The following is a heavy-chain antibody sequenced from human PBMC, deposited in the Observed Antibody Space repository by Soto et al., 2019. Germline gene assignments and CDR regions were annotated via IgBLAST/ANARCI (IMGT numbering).Heavy chain of an antibody. J-gene: IGHJ6*02. D-gene: IGHD6-19*01. CDR1: GYTFSNYG. CDR2: ISGYNGNT. CDR3: SRFIMGCGWFDPNYYHGMDV. V-gene: IGHV1-18*01. Sequence: QVQLVQSGAEVKKPGASVTVSCKTSGYTFSNYGINWVRQAPGQGLVWMGWISGYNGNTNYAQTVQGRVTMTTDTSTATVYMELRSLKSDDTAIYYCSRFIMGCGWFDPNYYHGMDVWGQGTTVTVSS.